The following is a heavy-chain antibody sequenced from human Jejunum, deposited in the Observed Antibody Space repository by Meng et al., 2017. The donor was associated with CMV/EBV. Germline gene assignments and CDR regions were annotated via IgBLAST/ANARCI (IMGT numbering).Heavy chain of an antibody. V-gene: IGHV3-23*05. D-gene: IGHD2-15*01. Sequence: SLRLSCAASGFSFGDYTMHWVRQSPGKGLEWVSLINWNGSPTYYADSVKGRFTISRDNSKNTLYLQMNSLRADDTAVYYCARLSDSWGQGTLVTVSS. CDR3: ARLSDS. J-gene: IGHJ4*02. CDR2: INWNGSPT. CDR1: GFSFGDYT.